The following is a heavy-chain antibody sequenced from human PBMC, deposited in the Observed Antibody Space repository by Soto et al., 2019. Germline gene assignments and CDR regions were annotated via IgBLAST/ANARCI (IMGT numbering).Heavy chain of an antibody. J-gene: IGHJ5*02. CDR3: ARDRIVRQQLVQRPLGWFDP. CDR1: GYTFTSYA. Sequence: ASVKVSCKASGYTFTSYAMHWVRQAPGQRLEWMGWINAGNGNTKYSQKFQGRVTITRDTSASTAYMELSSLRSEDTAVYYCARDRIVRQQLVQRPLGWFDPWGQGTLVTVSS. CDR2: INAGNGNT. D-gene: IGHD6-13*01. V-gene: IGHV1-3*01.